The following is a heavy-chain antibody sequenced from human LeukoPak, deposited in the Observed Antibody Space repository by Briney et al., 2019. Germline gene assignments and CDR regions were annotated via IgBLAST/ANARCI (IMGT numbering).Heavy chain of an antibody. CDR2: IYHSGST. V-gene: IGHV4-38-2*02. CDR3: AREATSSWSIGGSDY. J-gene: IGHJ4*02. D-gene: IGHD6-13*01. CDR1: GYSISSGYY. Sequence: SETLSLTCTVSGYSISSGYYWGWIRQPPGKGLEWIGSIYHSGSTYYNPSLKSRVTISVDTSKNQFSLKLSSVIAADTAVYYCAREATSSWSIGGSDYWGQGTLVTVSS.